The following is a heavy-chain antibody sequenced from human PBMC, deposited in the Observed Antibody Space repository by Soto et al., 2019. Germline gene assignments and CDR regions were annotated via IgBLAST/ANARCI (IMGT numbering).Heavy chain of an antibody. J-gene: IGHJ5*02. Sequence: QVQLVQSGAEVKKPGASVKVSCKASGYTFTSYAMHWVRQAPGQRLEWMGWINAGNGNTKYSQKFQGRVTITRDTSASTACMELSSLRSEDTAVYYCARKSYKGNWFDPWGQGTLVTVSS. D-gene: IGHD1-20*01. CDR1: GYTFTSYA. CDR2: INAGNGNT. V-gene: IGHV1-3*01. CDR3: ARKSYKGNWFDP.